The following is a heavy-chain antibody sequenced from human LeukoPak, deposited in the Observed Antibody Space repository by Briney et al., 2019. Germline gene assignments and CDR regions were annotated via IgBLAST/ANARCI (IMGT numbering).Heavy chain of an antibody. Sequence: GGSLRLSCAASGFTFSNYAMYWVRQAPGKGPEWVSAISRGGDATYYADSVKGRFTISRDNSKNTLYLQMNSLTAEDTAIYYCARSGIHDYWGQGTLVTVSS. CDR2: ISRGGDAT. V-gene: IGHV3-23*01. D-gene: IGHD3-3*01. CDR1: GFTFSNYA. CDR3: ARSGIHDY. J-gene: IGHJ4*02.